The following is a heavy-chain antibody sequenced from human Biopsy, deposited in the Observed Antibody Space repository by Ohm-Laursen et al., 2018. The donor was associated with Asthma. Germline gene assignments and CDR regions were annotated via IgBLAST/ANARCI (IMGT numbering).Heavy chain of an antibody. CDR2: IRSSGSTI. CDR1: GLTFSDYY. CDR3: ARTFHFWSPYHAEHYHL. J-gene: IGHJ1*01. V-gene: IGHV3-11*04. D-gene: IGHD3-3*02. Sequence: SLRLSCAASGLTFSDYYMSWIRQAPGKGLEWVSYIRSSGSTIYYADSEKGRFTISRDNAKNSLYLQMNSLRAKDTAVYYCARTFHFWSPYHAEHYHLWGQGTLVTVSA.